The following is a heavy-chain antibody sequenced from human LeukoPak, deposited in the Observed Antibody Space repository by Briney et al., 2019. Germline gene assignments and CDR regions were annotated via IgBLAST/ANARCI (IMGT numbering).Heavy chain of an antibody. CDR1: GFTFSSYE. D-gene: IGHD4-23*01. CDR3: ASLTVVTDYFDY. CDR2: ISSSGSTI. J-gene: IGHJ4*02. Sequence: GGSLRLSCAASGFTFSSYEMNWVRQAPGKGLEWVSYISSSGSTIYYADSVKGRFTISRDNAKNSLYLQMNSLRAEDTAVYYCASLTVVTDYFDYWGQGTLVTISS. V-gene: IGHV3-48*03.